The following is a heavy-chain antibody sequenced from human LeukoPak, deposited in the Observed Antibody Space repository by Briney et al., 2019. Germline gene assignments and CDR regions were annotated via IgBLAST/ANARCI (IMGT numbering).Heavy chain of an antibody. V-gene: IGHV1-2*02. CDR2: INPNSGGT. D-gene: IGHD5-18*01. CDR1: GYTFTGYY. Sequence: GASVKVSCKASGYTFTGYYMHWVRQAPGQGLEWMGWINPNSGGTNYAQKFQGRVTMTRDTSISTAYMELSRQRSDDTAVYYCARAKTWIQLWYYYYGMDVWGQGTTVTVSS. J-gene: IGHJ6*02. CDR3: ARAKTWIQLWYYYYGMDV.